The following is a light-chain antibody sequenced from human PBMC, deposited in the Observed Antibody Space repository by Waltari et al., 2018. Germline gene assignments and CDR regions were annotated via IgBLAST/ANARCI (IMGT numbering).Light chain of an antibody. Sequence: EIVLTQSPATLSLSPGERATLSCRASQSVSSYLAWYQQKPGQAPRLLIYAASNRATGIPARFSGSGSGTDVTLTSSSLEPEDFAVYYCQQRSNWPITFGQGTRLEIK. CDR1: QSVSSY. CDR3: QQRSNWPIT. J-gene: IGKJ5*01. V-gene: IGKV3-11*01. CDR2: AAS.